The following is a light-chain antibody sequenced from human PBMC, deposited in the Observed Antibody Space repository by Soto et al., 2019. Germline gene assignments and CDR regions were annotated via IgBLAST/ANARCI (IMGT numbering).Light chain of an antibody. CDR1: QTVRNNY. CDR3: QQYGSSPGT. V-gene: IGKV3-20*01. J-gene: IGKJ1*01. Sequence: EIVMTQSPATLSVSPGERATLSCRASQTVRNNYLAWYQQKPGQAPRLLIYDASSRATGIPDRFSGSGSGTGFTLTISRLEPEDFAVYYCQQYGSSPGTFGQGTKVDIK. CDR2: DAS.